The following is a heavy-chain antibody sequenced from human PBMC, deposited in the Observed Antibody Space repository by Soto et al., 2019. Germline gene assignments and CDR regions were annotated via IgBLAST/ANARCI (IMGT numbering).Heavy chain of an antibody. CDR1: GGSFSGYY. CDR3: ARVLASSSWYGAYYYYYGMDV. V-gene: IGHV4-34*01. D-gene: IGHD6-13*01. Sequence: PSETLSLTCAVYGGSFSGYYWSWIRQPPGKGLEWIGEINHSGSTNYNPSLKSRVTISVDTSKNQFSLKLSSVTAADTAVYYCARVLASSSWYGAYYYYYGMDVWGQGTTVTVS. CDR2: INHSGST. J-gene: IGHJ6*02.